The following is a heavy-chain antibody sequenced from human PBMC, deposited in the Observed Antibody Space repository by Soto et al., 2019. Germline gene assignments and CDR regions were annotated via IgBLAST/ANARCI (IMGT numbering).Heavy chain of an antibody. D-gene: IGHD3-22*01. V-gene: IGHV1-18*04. Sequence: SXKVSYKTSGYTXNSYGIRLVRQAPGQGLEWIGWIIAYNGNTNYAQKLQGRFTMTTETYTSTAYMELRSLRSDDTAVYYCARDLEPTRYYYDSSGYRPTIDYWGQGTLGTVS. J-gene: IGHJ4*02. CDR1: GYTXNSYG. CDR2: IIAYNGNT. CDR3: ARDLEPTRYYYDSSGYRPTIDY.